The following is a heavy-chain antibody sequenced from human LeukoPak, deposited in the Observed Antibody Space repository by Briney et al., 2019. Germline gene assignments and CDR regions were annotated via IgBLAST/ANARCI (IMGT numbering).Heavy chain of an antibody. CDR2: IYYSGST. CDR1: GFTFSSYE. V-gene: IGHV4-59*01. Sequence: GSLRLSCAASGFTFSSYEMNWVRQAPGKGLEWIGYIYYSGSTNYNPSLKSRVTISVDTSKNQFSLKLSSVTAADTAVYYCARGRSYFDYWGQGTLVTVSS. J-gene: IGHJ4*02. CDR3: ARGRSYFDY.